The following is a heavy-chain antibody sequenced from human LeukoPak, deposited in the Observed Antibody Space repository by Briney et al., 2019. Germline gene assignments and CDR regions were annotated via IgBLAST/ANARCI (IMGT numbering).Heavy chain of an antibody. CDR3: ARDLPPQIAAAGTWLYYYGMDV. CDR2: VSGSGGST. J-gene: IGHJ6*02. CDR1: GFTFGDYA. D-gene: IGHD6-13*01. Sequence: GGSLRLSCTASGFTFGDYAMSWVRQAPGKGLEGVSAVSGSGGSTYYADSVKGRFTISRDNSKNTLYLQMNSPRGEDTAVYYCARDLPPQIAAAGTWLYYYGMDVWGQGTTVTVSS. V-gene: IGHV3-23*01.